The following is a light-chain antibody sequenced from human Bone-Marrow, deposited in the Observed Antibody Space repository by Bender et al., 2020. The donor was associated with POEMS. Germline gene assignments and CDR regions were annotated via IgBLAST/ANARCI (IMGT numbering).Light chain of an antibody. CDR1: SNDVAAYDY. CDR2: DVS. J-gene: IGLJ2*01. CDR3: ASYTSPNSLV. Sequence: QSVLTQPAAVSGSPGQPITVSCTGTSNDVAAYDYVSWYQQYPGKAPKLMISDVSNRPSGISSRFSGSKSGNTAFLTISGLQAEDEAHYFCASYTSPNSLVFGGGTKLTVL. V-gene: IGLV2-14*03.